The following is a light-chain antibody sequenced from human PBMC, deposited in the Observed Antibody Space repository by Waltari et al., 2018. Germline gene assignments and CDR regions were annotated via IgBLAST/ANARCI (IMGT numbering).Light chain of an antibody. CDR1: ESISSY. CDR2: AAS. CDR3: QQSYSTPVT. V-gene: IGKV1-39*01. Sequence: DTQMTQSPSSLSASVGDRVTITCRASESISSYLNWCQQKPGKAPKLLIYAASSLQSGVPSRFSGSGSGTDVTLTISRLQPEDFATYYCQQSYSTPVTFGPGTKVDI. J-gene: IGKJ3*01.